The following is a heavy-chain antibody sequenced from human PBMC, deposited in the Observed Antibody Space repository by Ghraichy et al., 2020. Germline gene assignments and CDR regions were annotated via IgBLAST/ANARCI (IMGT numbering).Heavy chain of an antibody. V-gene: IGHV4-34*01. CDR3: ARIPLYGDYVGAFDI. Sequence: ESLNISCAVYGGSFSGYYWSWIRQPPGKGLEWIGEINHSGSTNYNPSLKSRVTISVDTSKNQFSLKLSPVTAADTAVYYCARIPLYGDYVGAFDIWGQGTMVTVSS. J-gene: IGHJ3*02. CDR1: GGSFSGYY. CDR2: INHSGST. D-gene: IGHD4-17*01.